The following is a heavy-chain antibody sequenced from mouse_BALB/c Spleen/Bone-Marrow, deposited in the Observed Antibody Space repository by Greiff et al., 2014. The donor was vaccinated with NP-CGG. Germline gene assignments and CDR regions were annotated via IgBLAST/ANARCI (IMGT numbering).Heavy chain of an antibody. CDR1: GFNIKDTY. V-gene: IGHV14-3*02. J-gene: IGHJ3*01. CDR2: IDPASGNT. Sequence: VQLKDSGAGLVKPGASVKLSCTASGFNIKDTYMHWVKQRPEQGLEWIGRIDPASGNTKFDPKFQGKATIASDTSSNTAYLQLSSLTSEDTAVYYCAAYYYVSSYGFAYWGQGTLVTVSA. CDR3: AAYYYVSSYGFAY. D-gene: IGHD1-1*01.